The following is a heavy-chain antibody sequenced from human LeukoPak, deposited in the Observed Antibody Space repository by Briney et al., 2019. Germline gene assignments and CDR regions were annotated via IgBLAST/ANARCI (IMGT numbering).Heavy chain of an antibody. CDR2: ISGSGGST. J-gene: IGHJ4*02. V-gene: IGHV3-23*01. Sequence: PGGSLRLSCAASGFTFSGYAMSWVRQAPGKGLEWVSAISGSGGSTYYADSVKGRFTISRDNSKNTLYLQMNSLRAEDTAVYYCAKDQITGTTAPPDYWGQGTLVTVSS. D-gene: IGHD1-7*01. CDR3: AKDQITGTTAPPDY. CDR1: GFTFSGYA.